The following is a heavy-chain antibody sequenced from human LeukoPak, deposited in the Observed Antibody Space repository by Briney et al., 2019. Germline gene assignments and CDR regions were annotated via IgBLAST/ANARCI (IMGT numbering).Heavy chain of an antibody. D-gene: IGHD3-22*01. CDR2: ISGGGGST. J-gene: IGHJ4*02. CDR3: AKDKIVVAGNFDY. CDR1: GLTLSIYA. Sequence: GGSLTLSCAASGLTLSIYAMSWVRPAPGRGLEWVSAISGGGGSTYYADSVKGRFIISRDNSKNTLYLQMNSLRAEDTAVYYCAKDKIVVAGNFDYWGQGTLVTVSS. V-gene: IGHV3-23*01.